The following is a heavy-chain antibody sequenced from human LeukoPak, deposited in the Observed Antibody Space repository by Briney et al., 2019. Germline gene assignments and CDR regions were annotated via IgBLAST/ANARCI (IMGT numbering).Heavy chain of an antibody. CDR3: AKGRGTTVTSAANY. CDR1: GFTFSIYA. CDR2: IGGSGDNT. V-gene: IGHV3-23*01. Sequence: GGSLRLSCAASGFTFSIYAMSWVRQAPGKGLERVTSIGGSGDNTFYADSVKDRFTIARDNSKNTMFLQMNSLRAEDTAVYYCAKGRGTTVTSAANYWSQGTLVTVSS. J-gene: IGHJ4*02. D-gene: IGHD4-17*01.